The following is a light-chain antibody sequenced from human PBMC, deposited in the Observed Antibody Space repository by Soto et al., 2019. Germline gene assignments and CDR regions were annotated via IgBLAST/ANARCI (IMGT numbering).Light chain of an antibody. J-gene: IGKJ4*01. CDR3: QQSYSTLT. V-gene: IGKV1-39*01. CDR2: AAS. Sequence: DIQMTQSTSSLSASVGDRVTITCRASQTISRALNWYQQKPGKAPKLLIYAASILQSGVPSRFSGSGSGTDFILTISSLQPEDFATYYCQQSYSTLTFGGGTKVEIK. CDR1: QTISRA.